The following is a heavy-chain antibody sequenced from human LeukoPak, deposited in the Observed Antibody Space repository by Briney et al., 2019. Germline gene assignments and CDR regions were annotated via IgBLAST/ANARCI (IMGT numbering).Heavy chain of an antibody. J-gene: IGHJ6*03. D-gene: IGHD2-21*02. CDR2: IIPIFGTA. Sequence: GASVKVSCKASGGTFSSYAISWVRQAPGQGLEWMGGIIPIFGTANYAQKFQGRVTITADKSTSTAYMELSSLRSEDTAVYYCARGRKESNLKHIVVVTAIRGPPYYYYMDVWGKGTTATVSS. CDR1: GGTFSSYA. V-gene: IGHV1-69*06. CDR3: ARGRKESNLKHIVVVTAIRGPPYYYYMDV.